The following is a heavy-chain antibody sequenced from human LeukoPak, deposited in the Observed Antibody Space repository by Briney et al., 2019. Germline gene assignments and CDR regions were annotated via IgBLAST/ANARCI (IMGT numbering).Heavy chain of an antibody. D-gene: IGHD2-15*01. J-gene: IGHJ6*03. V-gene: IGHV4-59*08. CDR2: IYYSGST. CDR3: ASFYCSGGSCYQYYYYYYMDV. Sequence: PSETLSLTCTVSGGSISYYYWNWIRQPPGKGLEWIGYIYYSGSTNYNPSLKSRVTISVDTSKNQFSLKLSSVTAADTAVYYCASFYCSGGSCYQYYYYYYMDVWGKGTTVTISS. CDR1: GGSISYYY.